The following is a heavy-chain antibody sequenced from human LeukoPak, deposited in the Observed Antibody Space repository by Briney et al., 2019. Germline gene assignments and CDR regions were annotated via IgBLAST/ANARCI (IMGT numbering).Heavy chain of an antibody. Sequence: GASVKVSCKASGYTFTSYGISWVRQAPGQALEWMGWITPFNGNTNYAQKFQDRVTITRDRSMSTAYMELSSLRSEDTAMYYCASLRLGDAFDIWGQGTMVTVSS. CDR3: ASLRLGDAFDI. J-gene: IGHJ3*02. CDR1: GYTFTSYG. D-gene: IGHD3-16*01. CDR2: ITPFNGNT. V-gene: IGHV1-45*02.